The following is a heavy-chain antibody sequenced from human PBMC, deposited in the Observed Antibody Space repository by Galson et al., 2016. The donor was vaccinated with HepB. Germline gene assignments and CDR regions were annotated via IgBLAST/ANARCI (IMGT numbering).Heavy chain of an antibody. D-gene: IGHD4-11*01. CDR3: ARTHYSDFKYFDF. V-gene: IGHV2-70*01. Sequence: PALVKPTQTLTLTCAFSGFSLTTQGMCVSWIRQPPGKALEWLALVDWDDDKYYSTSLKTRVTISKDTTKSQVVLTTTHMDPVDTATYYCARTHYSDFKYFDFWGQGILVTVSS. J-gene: IGHJ4*02. CDR2: VDWDDDK. CDR1: GFSLTTQGMC.